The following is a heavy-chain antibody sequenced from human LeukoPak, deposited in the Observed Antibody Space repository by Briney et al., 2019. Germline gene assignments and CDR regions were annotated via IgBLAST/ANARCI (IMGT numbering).Heavy chain of an antibody. D-gene: IGHD6-19*01. J-gene: IGHJ6*02. Sequence: ASVKVSCKASGYNFIGYGITWVRQAPGQGLEWMGIINPSGGGTSYEQKFQGRVTMTGDTSTSTVYMELSSLRSDDTAVYYCARDGEPAVPGGAYFYGMDVWGQGTTVTVSS. V-gene: IGHV1-46*01. CDR1: GYNFIGYG. CDR3: ARDGEPAVPGGAYFYGMDV. CDR2: INPSGGGT.